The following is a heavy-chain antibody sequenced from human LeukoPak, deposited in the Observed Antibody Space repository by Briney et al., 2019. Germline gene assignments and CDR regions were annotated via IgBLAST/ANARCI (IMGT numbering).Heavy chain of an antibody. D-gene: IGHD3-3*01. CDR2: ISSSSSTI. V-gene: IGHV3-48*02. J-gene: IGHJ6*02. CDR3: ARDVYDFWSGPYYYYGMDV. Sequence: PGGSLRLSCSASGFTFSSYSMNWVRQAPGKGLEWVSYISSSSSTIYYADSVKGRFTISRDNAKNSLYLQMNSLRDEDTAVYYCARDVYDFWSGPYYYYGMDVWGQGTTVTVSS. CDR1: GFTFSSYS.